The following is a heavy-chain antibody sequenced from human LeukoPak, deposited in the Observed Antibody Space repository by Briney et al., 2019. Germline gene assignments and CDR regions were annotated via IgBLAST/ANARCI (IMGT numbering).Heavy chain of an antibody. CDR3: ARTARYCSGGSCSYYFDY. Sequence: ASVTVSCKASGYTFNSYAITWVRQAPGQGFEWMGGNSGYNGNTNYAQKLQGRVTMTTGTSTSTVFMELKSLRSDDTAVYYCARTARYCSGGSCSYYFDYWGQGTLVTVSS. J-gene: IGHJ4*02. D-gene: IGHD2-15*01. CDR2: NSGYNGNT. V-gene: IGHV1-18*01. CDR1: GYTFNSYA.